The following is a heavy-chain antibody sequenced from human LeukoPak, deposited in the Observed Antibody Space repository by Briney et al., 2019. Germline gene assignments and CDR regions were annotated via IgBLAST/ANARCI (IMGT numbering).Heavy chain of an antibody. V-gene: IGHV4-39*01. CDR2: IYYSGST. Sequence: SETLSLTCTVSGGSISSSRYYWGWIRQPPGKGLEWIGSIYYSGSTYYNPSLKSRVTISVDTSKNQFSLKLSSVTAADTAVYYCARATYDYVWGSYRYPPAPNFDYWGQGTLVTVSS. CDR1: GGSISSSRYY. CDR3: ARATYDYVWGSYRYPPAPNFDY. D-gene: IGHD3-16*02. J-gene: IGHJ4*02.